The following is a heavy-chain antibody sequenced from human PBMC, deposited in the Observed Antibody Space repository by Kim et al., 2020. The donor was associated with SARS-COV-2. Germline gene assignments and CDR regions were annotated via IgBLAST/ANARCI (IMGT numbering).Heavy chain of an antibody. CDR3: AKPIAVAGTGGFDP. CDR1: GFTFSTYW. J-gene: IGHJ5*02. D-gene: IGHD6-19*01. V-gene: IGHV3-74*01. CDR2: INSDGSST. Sequence: GGSLRLSCAASGFTFSTYWMHWVRQAPGKGLVWVSRINSDGSSTSYADSVKGRFTISRDNAKNTLYLQMNSLRVEDTAVYYCAKPIAVAGTGGFDPWGQGTLVNVSS.